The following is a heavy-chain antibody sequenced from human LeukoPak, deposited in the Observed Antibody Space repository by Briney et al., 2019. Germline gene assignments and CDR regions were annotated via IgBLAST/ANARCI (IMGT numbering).Heavy chain of an antibody. Sequence: SETLSLTCAVYGGSFSGYYWSWIRQPPGKGLEWIGEINHSGSTNYNPSLKSRVTISVDTSKNQFSLKLSSVTAADTAVYYCARLLVVSSCFDYWGQGTLVTVSS. J-gene: IGHJ4*02. D-gene: IGHD3-22*01. CDR1: GGSFSGYY. CDR2: INHSGST. V-gene: IGHV4-34*01. CDR3: ARLLVVSSCFDY.